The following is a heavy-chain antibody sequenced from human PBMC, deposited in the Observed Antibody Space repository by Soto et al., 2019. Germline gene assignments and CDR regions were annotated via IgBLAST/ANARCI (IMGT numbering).Heavy chain of an antibody. CDR2: IYFSGST. D-gene: IGHD4-17*01. Sequence: SETLSLTCTVAGGSISSGDSYWTWIRQHPRKGLEWIGYIYFSGSTTYNPSLKSRLSISIHTSKNQFSLKLNSVTAADTAIYYCARDDYGGKSGALDIWGQGTMVTV. CDR1: GGSISSGDSY. J-gene: IGHJ3*02. CDR3: ARDDYGGKSGALDI. V-gene: IGHV4-31*03.